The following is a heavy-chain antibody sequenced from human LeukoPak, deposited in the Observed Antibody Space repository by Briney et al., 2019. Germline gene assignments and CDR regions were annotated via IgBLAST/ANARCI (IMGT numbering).Heavy chain of an antibody. CDR1: GFTFSGAT. CDR2: IKNKASNYAK. V-gene: IGHV3-73*01. J-gene: IGHJ4*02. Sequence: GGSLRLSCAASGFTFSGATMHWVRQASGKGLEWVGHIKNKASNYAKVYAASVKGRFTISRDDSKNTQYLQMDSLKTEDTAVYYCATDDFYDSSDFAGYWGQGTLVTVSS. CDR3: ATDDFYDSSDFAGY. D-gene: IGHD3-22*01.